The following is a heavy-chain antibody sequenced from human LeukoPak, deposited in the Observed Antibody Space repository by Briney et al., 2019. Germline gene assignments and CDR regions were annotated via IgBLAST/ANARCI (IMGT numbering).Heavy chain of an antibody. CDR1: GCSISSGDYY. CDR2: IYYSGST. D-gene: IGHD3-22*01. CDR3: ARANYDSSGYYQRLTWFDP. V-gene: IGHV4-30-4*01. Sequence: PSQTLSLTCTVSGCSISSGDYYWSWIRQPPGKGLEWIGYIYYSGSTYYNPSLKSRVTISVDTSKNQFSLKLSSVTAADTAVYYCARANYDSSGYYQRLTWFDPWGQGTLVTVSS. J-gene: IGHJ5*02.